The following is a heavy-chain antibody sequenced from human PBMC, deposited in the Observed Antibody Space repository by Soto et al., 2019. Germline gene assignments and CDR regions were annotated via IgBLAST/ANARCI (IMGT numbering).Heavy chain of an antibody. CDR2: ISYDGSNK. V-gene: IGHV3-30*18. Sequence: GGSLRLSCAASGFTFSSYGMHWVRQAPGKGLEWVAVISYDGSNKYYADSVKGRFTTSRDNSKNTLYLQMNSLRAEDTAVYYCAKGRYSSSGHWGQGTLVTVSS. J-gene: IGHJ4*02. CDR3: AKGRYSSSGH. CDR1: GFTFSSYG. D-gene: IGHD6-6*01.